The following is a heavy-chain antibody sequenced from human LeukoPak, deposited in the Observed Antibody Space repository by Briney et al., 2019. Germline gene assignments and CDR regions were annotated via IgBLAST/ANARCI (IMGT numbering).Heavy chain of an antibody. CDR1: GGSISSYY. CDR3: TRGSRYCSSGSCYGWFDP. CDR2: IYYSGST. J-gene: IGHJ5*02. D-gene: IGHD2-15*01. V-gene: IGHV4-59*01. Sequence: SETLSLTCTLSGGSISSYYWSWIRQPPGKGLEWIGYIYYSGSTNYNPPLTSRVTISVDTSKNQFSLKLNSVTAADTAIYYCTRGSRYCSSGSCYGWFDPWGQGTLVTVSS.